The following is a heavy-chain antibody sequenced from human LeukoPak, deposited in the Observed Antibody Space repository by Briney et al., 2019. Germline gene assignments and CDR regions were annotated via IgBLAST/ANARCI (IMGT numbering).Heavy chain of an antibody. J-gene: IGHJ4*02. CDR2: ISRGGNT. V-gene: IGHV4-38-2*02. D-gene: IGHD5-18*01. Sequence: SETLSLTCTVSDYSISSAYYWGWIRQPPGKGLECVGGISRGGNTYYNPSLKSRVTISIDTSKNQFSLKLTSVTAADTAVYYCARHIPGEYNYGLFDYWGQGALVTVSS. CDR1: DYSISSAYY. CDR3: ARHIPGEYNYGLFDY.